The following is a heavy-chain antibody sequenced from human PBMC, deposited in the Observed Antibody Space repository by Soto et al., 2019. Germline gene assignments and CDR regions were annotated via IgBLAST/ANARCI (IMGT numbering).Heavy chain of an antibody. CDR2: NYYSGIT. V-gene: IGHV4-31*03. J-gene: IGHJ6*02. CDR1: GGSISSGGYY. Sequence: PSETLSLTCTVSGGSISSGGYYWTWICQHPGKGLEWIGYNYYSGITYYNPSLKSRVTISLDTSKNQFSLKLSSVTAADTAVYYCARGSSIAGLYYGMDVWGQGTTVTV. D-gene: IGHD6-6*01. CDR3: ARGSSIAGLYYGMDV.